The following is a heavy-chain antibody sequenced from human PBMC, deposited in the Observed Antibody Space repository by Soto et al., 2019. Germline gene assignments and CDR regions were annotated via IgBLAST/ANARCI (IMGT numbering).Heavy chain of an antibody. V-gene: IGHV1-8*01. CDR3: ARRKERSGPHYFDY. J-gene: IGHJ4*02. CDR1: GYTFTTYD. D-gene: IGHD6-25*01. CDR2: INPNTGNT. Sequence: QVQLVQSGAEVKEPGASVKVSCKASGYTFTTYDIYWMRQATGQGLKWMGWINPNTGNTGYAQKFQGRVTVTRNTSISTVYMEMSGLRLDHTAVYYCARRKERSGPHYFDYWGQGSQVTVSS.